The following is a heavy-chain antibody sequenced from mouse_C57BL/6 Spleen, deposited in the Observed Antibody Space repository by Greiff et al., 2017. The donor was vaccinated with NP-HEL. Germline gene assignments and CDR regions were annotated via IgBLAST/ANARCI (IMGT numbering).Heavy chain of an antibody. V-gene: IGHV1-72*01. Sequence: VQLQQPGAELVKPGASVKLSCKASGYTFTSYWMHWVKQRPGRGLEWIGRLDPNSGGPKYNEKFKSKATLTVDKPSSTAYMQLSSLTSEDSAVFYCARIAVGAPWLAYWGQGTLVTVSA. CDR3: ARIAVGAPWLAY. D-gene: IGHD1-1*01. J-gene: IGHJ3*01. CDR2: LDPNSGGP. CDR1: GYTFTSYW.